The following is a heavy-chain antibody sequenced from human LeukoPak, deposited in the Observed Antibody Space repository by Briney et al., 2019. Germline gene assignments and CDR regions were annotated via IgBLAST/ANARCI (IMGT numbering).Heavy chain of an antibody. D-gene: IGHD6-19*01. V-gene: IGHV3-74*01. Sequence: QPGGSLRLPCATSGFTFSSYWMHWVRQAPGKGLVWVSRISSDESRTNYADSVKGRFTISRDNAKNTVYLQMNSLRAEDTAVYYCARVRAVAGTEVLYYFDYWGQGTLVTVSS. J-gene: IGHJ4*02. CDR3: ARVRAVAGTEVLYYFDY. CDR2: ISSDESRT. CDR1: GFTFSSYW.